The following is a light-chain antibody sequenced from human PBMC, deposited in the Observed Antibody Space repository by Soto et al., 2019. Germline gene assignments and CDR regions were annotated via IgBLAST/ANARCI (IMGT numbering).Light chain of an antibody. J-gene: IGKJ3*01. CDR3: QQSYSTPF. CDR1: QSISSY. V-gene: IGKV1-39*01. Sequence: IHLTESESSLSASVGDIVPIPGRASQSISSYLNWYQQKPGKAPKLLIYDASSLQSGVQSRFSGSGSGTDFTLTIRSLQPEDFATYYCQQSYSTPFFGPGTKVDIK. CDR2: DAS.